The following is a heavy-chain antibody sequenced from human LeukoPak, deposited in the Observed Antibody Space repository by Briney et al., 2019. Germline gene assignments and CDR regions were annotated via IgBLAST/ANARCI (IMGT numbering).Heavy chain of an antibody. Sequence: PGGSLRLSCAASGFSFNTYSMTWVRQAPGKGLEWVSIISRTSESTFYADSVKGRFTISRDNAKNSLYLQMNSLRAEDTAVYYCAKDGLGGFGDYMDVWGKGTTVTISS. CDR3: AKDGLGGFGDYMDV. D-gene: IGHD3-10*01. V-gene: IGHV3-21*01. CDR2: ISRTSEST. CDR1: GFSFNTYS. J-gene: IGHJ6*03.